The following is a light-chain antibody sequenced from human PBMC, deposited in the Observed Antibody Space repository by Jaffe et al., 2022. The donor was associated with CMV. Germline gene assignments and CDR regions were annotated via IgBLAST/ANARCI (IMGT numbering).Light chain of an antibody. J-gene: IGLJ3*02. CDR1: SSNIGSNY. V-gene: IGLV1-47*01. CDR2: RNN. CDR3: AAWDDSLSGGV. Sequence: QSVLTQPPSASGTPGQRVIISCSGSSSNIGSNYVYWHQQLPGTAPKTLIYRNNERPSGVPDRFSGSKSGTSASLAISGLRSEDEADYYCAAWDDSLSGGVFGGGTKLTVL.